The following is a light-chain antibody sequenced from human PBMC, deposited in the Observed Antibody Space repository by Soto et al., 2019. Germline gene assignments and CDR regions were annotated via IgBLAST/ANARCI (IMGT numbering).Light chain of an antibody. J-gene: IGLJ2*01. V-gene: IGLV1-40*01. Sequence: QSVLTQPPSVSGAPGQRVTISCTGSSSNIGAGYDVHWYQQLPGTAPKLLIYGNSNRPSGVPDRFSGSKSGTSASLAITGVQAGDEGDYYCQSYDSSLSGVVFGGGTKLTVL. CDR3: QSYDSSLSGVV. CDR2: GNS. CDR1: SSNIGAGYD.